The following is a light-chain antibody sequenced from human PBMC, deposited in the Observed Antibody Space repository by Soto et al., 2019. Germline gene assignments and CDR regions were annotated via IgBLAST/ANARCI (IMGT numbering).Light chain of an antibody. CDR3: QQYYSYPRT. CDR1: QTITTS. V-gene: IGKV1-39*01. Sequence: DIQMTQSPSSLSASVGDRVTITCRTSQTITTSLNWYRQKPGKAPDLLIYAASSLQSGIPSRFGGRGSGTDFTLTISCLQSEDFATYYCQQYYSYPRTFGQGTKVDIK. CDR2: AAS. J-gene: IGKJ1*01.